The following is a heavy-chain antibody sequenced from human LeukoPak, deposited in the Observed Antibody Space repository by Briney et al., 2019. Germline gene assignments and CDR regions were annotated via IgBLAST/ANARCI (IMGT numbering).Heavy chain of an antibody. CDR3: AKSSSTGYFDWLLSPLNFDY. Sequence: PGGSLRLSCAASGFTFSSYGMSWVRQAPGKGLEWVSAISGSGGSTYYADSVKGRFTISRDNSKNTLYLQMNSLRAEDTAVYYCAKSSSTGYFDWLLSPLNFDYWGQGTLVTVSS. V-gene: IGHV3-23*01. CDR2: ISGSGGST. D-gene: IGHD3-9*01. J-gene: IGHJ4*02. CDR1: GFTFSSYG.